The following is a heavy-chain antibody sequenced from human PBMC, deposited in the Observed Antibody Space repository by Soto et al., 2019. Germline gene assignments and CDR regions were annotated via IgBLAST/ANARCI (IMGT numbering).Heavy chain of an antibody. CDR1: GYTFTSYG. D-gene: IGHD2-21*02. V-gene: IGHV1-18*01. Sequence: QVQLVQSGAEVKKPGASVKVSCKASGYTFTSYGISWVRQAPGQGLEWMGWISAYNGNTNYAQKLQGRVTMTTDTSTSTAYMELRSLRSDVTSVYYCARAYCGGDCFTNNWFDPWGQGTLVTVSS. CDR2: ISAYNGNT. J-gene: IGHJ5*02. CDR3: ARAYCGGDCFTNNWFDP.